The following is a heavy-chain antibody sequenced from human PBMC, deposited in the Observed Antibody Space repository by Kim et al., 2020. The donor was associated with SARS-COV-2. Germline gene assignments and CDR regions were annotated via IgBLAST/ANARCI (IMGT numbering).Heavy chain of an antibody. D-gene: IGHD1-26*01. V-gene: IGHV3-66*01. Sequence: GGSLRLSCAASGFTVSSNYMSWVRQAPGKGLEWVSVIYSGGSTYYSDSVKGRFTISRDNSKNTLYLQMNSLRAEDTAVYYCSRYPVGPQVGATFPDNWGQGTLGSVSS. CDR3: SRYPVGPQVGATFPDN. CDR2: IYSGGST. J-gene: IGHJ4*02. CDR1: GFTVSSNY.